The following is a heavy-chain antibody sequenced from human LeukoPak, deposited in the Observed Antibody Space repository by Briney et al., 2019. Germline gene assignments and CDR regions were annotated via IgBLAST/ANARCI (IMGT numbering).Heavy chain of an antibody. CDR1: GYTFTGYY. V-gene: IGHV1-2*02. Sequence: ASVKVSCKASGYTFTGYYMHWVRQAPGQVLEWMGWINPNSGGTNYAQKFQGRVTMTRDTSISTAYMELSRLRSDDTAVYYCARDPRIAAAGDFDYWGQGTLVTVSS. CDR3: ARDPRIAAAGDFDY. CDR2: INPNSGGT. D-gene: IGHD6-13*01. J-gene: IGHJ4*02.